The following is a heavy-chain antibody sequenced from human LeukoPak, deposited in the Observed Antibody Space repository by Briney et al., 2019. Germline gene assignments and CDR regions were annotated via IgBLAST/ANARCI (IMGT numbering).Heavy chain of an antibody. Sequence: PSETLSLTCTVSGGSISSYYWSWIRQPAGKGLEWIGRIYTSGSTNYNLSLKSRVTMSVDTSKNQFSLKLSSVTAADTAVYYCAKASVTTSKGYYYYGMDVWGQGTTVTVSS. CDR1: GGSISSYY. V-gene: IGHV4-4*07. J-gene: IGHJ6*02. CDR2: IYTSGST. D-gene: IGHD4-17*01. CDR3: AKASVTTSKGYYYYGMDV.